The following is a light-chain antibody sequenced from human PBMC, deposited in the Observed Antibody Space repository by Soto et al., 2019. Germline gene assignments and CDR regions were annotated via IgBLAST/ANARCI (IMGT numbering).Light chain of an antibody. V-gene: IGKV3-11*01. CDR1: ENVRTF. Sequence: VLTQSPATLSLSPGERATLSCRASENVRTFVDWYQQKPGQAPRLLIYGASNSATDIPARISGSGSGTDFTLTISNLEHEDFAVYYCKQHSHWPPWTFGQGTRVEIQ. CDR2: GAS. CDR3: KQHSHWPPWT. J-gene: IGKJ1*01.